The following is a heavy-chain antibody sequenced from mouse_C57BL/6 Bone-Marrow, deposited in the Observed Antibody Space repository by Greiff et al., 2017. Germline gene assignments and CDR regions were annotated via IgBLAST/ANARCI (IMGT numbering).Heavy chain of an antibody. V-gene: IGHV5-16*01. J-gene: IGHJ1*03. CDR1: GFTFSDYY. D-gene: IGHD1-1*02. CDR2: INYDGSST. CDR3: ARDRGSPACDV. Sequence: EVKLVESEGGLVQPGSSMKLSCTASGFTFSDYYMAWVRQVPEKGLEWVANINYDGSSTYYLDSLKSRFIISRDNAKNILYLQMSSLKSEDTATYYCARDRGSPACDVWGTGTTVTVSS.